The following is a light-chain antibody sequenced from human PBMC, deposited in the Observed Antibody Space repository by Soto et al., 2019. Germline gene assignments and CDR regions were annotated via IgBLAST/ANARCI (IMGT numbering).Light chain of an antibody. CDR2: AAS. CDR3: QQSYNTPT. V-gene: IGKV1-39*01. CDR1: QNINFY. Sequence: DIQMTQSPSSLSASVGDRVTITCRASQNINFYLNWFQQKPGKAPKVLIYAASSLQVGGPSRFSGSGYGTEFTLTISSLQPQDFATYFRQQSYNTPTFGGGTKVDSK. J-gene: IGKJ4*01.